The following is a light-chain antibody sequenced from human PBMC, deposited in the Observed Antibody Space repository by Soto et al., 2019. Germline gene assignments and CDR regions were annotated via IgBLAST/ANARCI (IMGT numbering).Light chain of an antibody. CDR3: QQRGT. Sequence: EFVLTQSPATLSLSPGERATLSCRASQSVSTYLAWYQQKPGQAPRLLIYDVSNRATGIPARFSGSGSGTDFTLTISSLEPEDFAVYYCQQRGTFGGGPKVELK. CDR2: DVS. V-gene: IGKV3-11*01. J-gene: IGKJ4*01. CDR1: QSVSTY.